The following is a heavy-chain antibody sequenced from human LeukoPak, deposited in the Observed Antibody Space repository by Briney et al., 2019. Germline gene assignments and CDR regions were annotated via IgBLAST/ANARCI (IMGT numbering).Heavy chain of an antibody. V-gene: IGHV3-30*02. J-gene: IGHJ6*02. CDR3: ARDRAVGATNDCYYGMDV. D-gene: IGHD1-26*01. CDR2: IRYDGSNK. CDR1: GFTFSSYG. Sequence: GGPLRLSCAASGFTFSSYGMHWVRQAPGKGLEWVAFIRYDGSNKYYADSVKGRFTISRDNAKNSLYLQMNSLRAEDTAVYYCARDRAVGATNDCYYGMDVWGQGTTVTVSS.